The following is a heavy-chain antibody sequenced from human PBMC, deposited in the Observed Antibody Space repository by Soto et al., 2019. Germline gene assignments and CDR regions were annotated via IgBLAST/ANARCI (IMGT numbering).Heavy chain of an antibody. V-gene: IGHV3-23*01. D-gene: IGHD1-26*01. CDR1: GFTFSSYA. Sequence: EVQLLESGGGLVQPGGSLRLSCAASGFTFSSYAMRWVRQAPVKGLEWVSAISGSGGSTYYADSVKGRFTISRDNSQNSLYLQMTSLRAGGTAVDYCARRGSGSYYDYWGQGTLVTVSS. J-gene: IGHJ4*02. CDR3: ARRGSGSYYDY. CDR2: ISGSGGST.